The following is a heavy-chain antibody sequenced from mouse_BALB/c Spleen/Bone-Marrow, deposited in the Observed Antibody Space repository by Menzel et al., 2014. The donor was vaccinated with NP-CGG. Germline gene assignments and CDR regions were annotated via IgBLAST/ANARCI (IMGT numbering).Heavy chain of an antibody. Sequence: VNLVESGAELVMPGASVKMSCKASGYTFIDYWMHWVKQRPGQGLEWIGAIDTSDSYTSYNQKFKGKATLTVDESSSTAYMQLSSLTSEDSAVYYCARDYYGRGWYFDVWGAGTTVTVSS. CDR3: ARDYYGRGWYFDV. V-gene: IGHV1-69*01. D-gene: IGHD1-1*01. J-gene: IGHJ1*01. CDR2: IDTSDSYT. CDR1: GYTFIDYW.